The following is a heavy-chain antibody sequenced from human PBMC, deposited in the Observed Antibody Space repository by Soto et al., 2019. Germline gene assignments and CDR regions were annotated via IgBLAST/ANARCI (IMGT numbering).Heavy chain of an antibody. Sequence: PGGSLRLSCAAPGFTFSSYSMNWVRQAPGKGLEWVSSISSSSSYIYYADSVKGRFTISRDNAKNSLYLQMNSLRAEDTAVYYCARGRGVREKRYFDWLFGYWGQGTLVTVSS. CDR3: ARGRGVREKRYFDWLFGY. V-gene: IGHV3-21*01. CDR2: ISSSSSYI. D-gene: IGHD3-9*01. CDR1: GFTFSSYS. J-gene: IGHJ4*02.